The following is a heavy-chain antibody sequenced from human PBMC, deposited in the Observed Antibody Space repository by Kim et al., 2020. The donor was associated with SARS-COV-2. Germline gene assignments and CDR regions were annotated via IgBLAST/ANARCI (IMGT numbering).Heavy chain of an antibody. J-gene: IGHJ4*02. Sequence: GGSLRLSCAASKFPFTTYAMNWVRQAPGKGLEWVSGISNNGGSTYYADSVKGRFTISRDNSKNTLFLQINSLRAEDTAVYYCARGTHQLVIRYYFDYWGQGTLVTVSS. CDR2: ISNNGGST. V-gene: IGHV3-23*01. CDR3: ARGTHQLVIRYYFDY. D-gene: IGHD1-1*01. CDR1: KFPFTTYA.